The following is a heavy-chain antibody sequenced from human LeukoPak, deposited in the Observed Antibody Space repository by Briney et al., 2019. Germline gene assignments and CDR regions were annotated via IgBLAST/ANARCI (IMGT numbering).Heavy chain of an antibody. J-gene: IGHJ6*02. CDR2: ISSSGSTI. CDR1: GFTFSSYE. V-gene: IGHV3-48*03. D-gene: IGHD5-12*01. Sequence: GGSLRLSCAASGFTFSSYEMNWVRQAPGKGLEWVPYISSSGSTIYYADSVKGRFTISRDNAKNSLYLQMNSLRAEDTAVYYCARERPNIVATIIDYYYYGMDVWGQGTTVTVSS. CDR3: ARERPNIVATIIDYYYYGMDV.